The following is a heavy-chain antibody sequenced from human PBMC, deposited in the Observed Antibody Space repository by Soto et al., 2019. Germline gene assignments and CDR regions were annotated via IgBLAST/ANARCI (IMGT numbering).Heavy chain of an antibody. CDR1: GDTFSRYT. D-gene: IGHD1-1*01. J-gene: IGHJ4*02. Sequence: QVQLVQSGAEVKKPGSSVRVSCKASGDTFSRYTVNWVRQAPRQGLEWMGGIIPRFGTTNYAPTLQGRVTITADESTNTVYMELSSLRSEDTPLSFCARGRGLYNSGRSQPAYWGQGTLLTVAS. CDR3: ARGRGLYNSGRSQPAY. CDR2: IIPRFGTT. V-gene: IGHV1-69*01.